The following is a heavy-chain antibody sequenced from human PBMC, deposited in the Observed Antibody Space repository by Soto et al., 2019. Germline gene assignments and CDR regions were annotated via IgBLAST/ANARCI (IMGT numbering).Heavy chain of an antibody. D-gene: IGHD4-17*01. J-gene: IGHJ4*02. CDR3: AKGKTILMTTVTVFDY. CDR1: GFTFSSYG. CDR2: ISYDGSNK. V-gene: IGHV3-30*18. Sequence: PGGSLRLSCAASGFTFSSYGMHWVRQAPGKGLEWVAVISYDGSNKYYADSVKGRFTISRDNSKNTLYLQMNSLRAEDTAVYYCAKGKTILMTTVTVFDYWGQGTLVTVS.